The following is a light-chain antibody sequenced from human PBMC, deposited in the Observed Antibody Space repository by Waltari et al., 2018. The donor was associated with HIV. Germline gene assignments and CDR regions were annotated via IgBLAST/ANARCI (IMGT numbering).Light chain of an antibody. V-gene: IGLV2-14*01. Sequence: QSALTQPASVSGSPGQSITLSCTGTSSDLTYYNSVSWYQHHPGKAPKFIIYDVSNRPSGVSQRFSGSKSGHTASLTISGLQAEDEADYFCTSYISSSTPVFGGGTKLTVL. CDR1: SSDLTYYNS. CDR3: TSYISSSTPV. CDR2: DVS. J-gene: IGLJ3*02.